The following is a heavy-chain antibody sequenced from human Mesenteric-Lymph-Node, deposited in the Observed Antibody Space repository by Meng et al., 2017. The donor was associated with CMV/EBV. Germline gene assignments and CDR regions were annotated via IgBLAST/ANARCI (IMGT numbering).Heavy chain of an antibody. D-gene: IGHD3-10*01. CDR2: INPSGGST. CDR1: GYLFASYG. V-gene: IGHV1-46*01. Sequence: ASGYLFASYGISWVRQAPGQGLEWMEIINPSGGSTSYAQKFQGRVTMTRDTSTSTVYMELSSLRSEDTAVYYCARAAFGELLLGTEYWGQGTLVTVSS. CDR3: ARAAFGELLLGTEY. J-gene: IGHJ4*02.